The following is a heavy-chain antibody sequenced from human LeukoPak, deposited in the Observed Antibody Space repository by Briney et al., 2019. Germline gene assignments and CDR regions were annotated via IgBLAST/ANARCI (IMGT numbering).Heavy chain of an antibody. CDR1: GFTFSSYS. CDR2: INQDGSEK. CDR3: ARAQYCSGGSCYSVAWFDP. V-gene: IGHV3-7*01. J-gene: IGHJ5*02. D-gene: IGHD2-15*01. Sequence: PGGSLRLSCAASGFTFSSYSMNWVRQAPGKGPEWVANINQDGSEKYYVDSVKGRFTISRDNAKNSLYLQMNSLRAEDTAVYYCARAQYCSGGSCYSVAWFDPWGQGTLVIVSS.